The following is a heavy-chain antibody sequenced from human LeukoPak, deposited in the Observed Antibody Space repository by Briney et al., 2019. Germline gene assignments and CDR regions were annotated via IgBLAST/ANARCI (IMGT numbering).Heavy chain of an antibody. CDR3: AKDLGITMVRGVISAAFDI. D-gene: IGHD3-10*01. CDR1: GFTFGDYA. J-gene: IGHJ3*02. Sequence: GGSLRLSCTASGFTFGDYAMSWVRQAPGKGLEWVSAISGSGGSTYYADSVKGRFTISRDNSKNTLYLQMNSLRAEDTAVYYCAKDLGITMVRGVISAAFDIWGQGTMVTVSS. CDR2: ISGSGGST. V-gene: IGHV3-23*01.